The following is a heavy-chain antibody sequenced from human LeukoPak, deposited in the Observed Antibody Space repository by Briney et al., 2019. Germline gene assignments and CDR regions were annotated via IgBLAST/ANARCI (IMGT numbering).Heavy chain of an antibody. CDR2: ISSSSSTI. CDR1: GFTFSSYS. J-gene: IGHJ4*02. V-gene: IGHV3-48*04. D-gene: IGHD3-22*01. CDR3: AKDLYYYDSSGYLDY. Sequence: PGGSLRLSCAASGFTFSSYSMNWVRQAPGKGLEWVSYISSSSSTIYYADSVKGRFTISRDNAKNSLYLQMNSLRAEDTALYYCAKDLYYYDSSGYLDYWGQGTLVTVSS.